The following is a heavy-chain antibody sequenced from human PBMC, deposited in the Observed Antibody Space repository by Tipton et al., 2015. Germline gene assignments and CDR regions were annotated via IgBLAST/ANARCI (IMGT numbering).Heavy chain of an antibody. CDR3: ACQDYDSLTRDYQTVDY. CDR2: NDFSGST. J-gene: IGHJ4*02. V-gene: IGHV4-39*01. CDR1: GGSISSSSYV. D-gene: IGHD3-9*01. Sequence: TLSLTCAVSGGSISSSSYVWGWIRQPPGKGLEWLGTNDFSGSTSHNPSLMSRVSISVDTPKHHFSLKLTSVTAADTAVYYCACQDYDSLTRDYQTVDYWGQGTLVTVSS.